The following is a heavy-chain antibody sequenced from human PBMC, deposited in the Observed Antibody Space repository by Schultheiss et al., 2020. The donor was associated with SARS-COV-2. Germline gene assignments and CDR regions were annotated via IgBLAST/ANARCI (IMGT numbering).Heavy chain of an antibody. Sequence: SQTLSLTCAVYGGSFSGYYWSWIRQPPGKGLEWIGEINHSGSTNYNPSLKSRVTISVDTSKNQFSLKLSSVTAADTAVYYCARRGGTTYYAFDIWGPGTMVTVSS. V-gene: IGHV4-34*01. CDR2: INHSGST. J-gene: IGHJ3*02. CDR1: GGSFSGYY. CDR3: ARRGGTTYYAFDI. D-gene: IGHD1-1*01.